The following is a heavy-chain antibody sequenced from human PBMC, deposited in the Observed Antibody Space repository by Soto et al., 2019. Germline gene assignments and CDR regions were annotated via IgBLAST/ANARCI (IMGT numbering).Heavy chain of an antibody. D-gene: IGHD6-19*01. Sequence: ASVKVSCKASGGTFSSYAISWVRQAPGQGPEWMGGIIPIFGTANYAQKFQGRVTITADESTSTAYMELSSLRSEDTAVYYCARERYSSGWKGYFDYWGQGTLVTVSS. CDR2: IIPIFGTA. J-gene: IGHJ4*02. CDR3: ARERYSSGWKGYFDY. CDR1: GGTFSSYA. V-gene: IGHV1-69*13.